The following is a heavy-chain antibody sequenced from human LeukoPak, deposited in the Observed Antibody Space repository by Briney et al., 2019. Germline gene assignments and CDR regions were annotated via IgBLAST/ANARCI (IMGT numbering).Heavy chain of an antibody. J-gene: IGHJ3*02. V-gene: IGHV4-34*01. CDR2: INHSGST. D-gene: IGHD2-15*01. CDR3: ARLVVVAATPGIVDAFDI. Sequence: PSETLSLTCAVYGGSFRGYYWSWIRQPPGKGLEWIGEINHSGSTNYNPSLKSRVTISVDTSKNQFSLKLSSVTAADTAVYYCARLVVVAATPGIVDAFDIWGQGTMVTVSS. CDR1: GGSFRGYY.